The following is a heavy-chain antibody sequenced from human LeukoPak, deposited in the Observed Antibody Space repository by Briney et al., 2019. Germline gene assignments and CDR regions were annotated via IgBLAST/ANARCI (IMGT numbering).Heavy chain of an antibody. V-gene: IGHV3-7*03. J-gene: IGHJ4*02. CDR1: GFTFSSYW. D-gene: IGHD3-22*01. CDR3: AREVGLTVYYYDSSGYYRDY. CDR2: IKQDGSEK. Sequence: GGSLRLSCAASGFTFSSYWMSWVRQAPGKGLEWVANIKQDGSEKYYVDSEKGRFTISRDNAKNSLYLQMNSLRAEDTAVYYCAREVGLTVYYYDSSGYYRDYWGQGTLVTVSS.